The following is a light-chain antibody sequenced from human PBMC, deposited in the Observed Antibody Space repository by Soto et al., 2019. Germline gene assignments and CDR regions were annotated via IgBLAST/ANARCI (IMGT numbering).Light chain of an antibody. CDR3: CSYTDIALDVV. J-gene: IGLJ2*01. V-gene: IGLV2-14*01. Sequence: ALTQPASVSGSPGQSITISCTGTSSDVGGYKYVSWYQQHPDKAPKLIIFEVSNRPSGISSRFSGSKSGNTASLTISGLQAEDEADYYCCSYTDIALDVVFGGGTKLTVL. CDR2: EVS. CDR1: SSDVGGYKY.